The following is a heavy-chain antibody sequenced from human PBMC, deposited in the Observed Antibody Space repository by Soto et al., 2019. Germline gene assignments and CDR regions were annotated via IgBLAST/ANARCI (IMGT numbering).Heavy chain of an antibody. CDR2: IYYSGST. D-gene: IGHD2-2*03. CDR3: ARRYGYCFDY. CDR1: GGSRSSYY. J-gene: IGHJ4*02. Sequence: SDILSLTCTVSGGSRSSYYWRRIRQPPGKGLEWIGYIYYSGSTNYNPSLKSRVTISVDTSKNQFSLKLSSVTAAYTAVYYCARRYGYCFDYWGQGTLVNGSS. V-gene: IGHV4-59*08.